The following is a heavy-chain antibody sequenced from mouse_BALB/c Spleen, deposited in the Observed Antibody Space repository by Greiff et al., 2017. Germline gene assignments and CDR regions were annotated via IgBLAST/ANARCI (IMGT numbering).Heavy chain of an antibody. D-gene: IGHD3-1*01. CDR1: GFTFSDYG. J-gene: IGHJ1*01. CDR3: ARDSGWYFDV. Sequence: DVKLQESGGGLVQPGGSRKLSCAASGFTFSDYGMAWVRQAPGKGPEWVAFISNLAYSIYYADTVTGRFTISRENAKNTLYLEMSSLRSEDTAMYYCARDSGWYFDVWGAGTTVTVSS. V-gene: IGHV5-15*02. CDR2: ISNLAYSI.